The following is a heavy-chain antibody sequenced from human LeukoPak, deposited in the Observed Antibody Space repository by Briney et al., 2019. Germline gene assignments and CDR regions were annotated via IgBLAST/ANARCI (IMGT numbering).Heavy chain of an antibody. CDR3: ARTHRFLEWPDY. D-gene: IGHD3-3*01. CDR2: IYYSGST. J-gene: IGHJ4*02. CDR1: GGSISSYY. Sequence: SETLSLTCTVSGGSISSYYWSWIRQPPGKGLEWIGYIYYSGSTNYNPSLKSRVTIPVDTSKNQFSLKLSSVTAADTAVYYCARTHRFLEWPDYWGQGTLVTVSS. V-gene: IGHV4-59*01.